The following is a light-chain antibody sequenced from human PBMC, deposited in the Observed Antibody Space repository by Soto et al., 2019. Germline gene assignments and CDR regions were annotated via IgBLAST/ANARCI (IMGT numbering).Light chain of an antibody. CDR1: QSVSSSY. CDR3: QQYGSSPRT. V-gene: IGKV3-20*01. Sequence: EIVLTQSPGTLSLSPGERATLSCRASQSVSSSYLAWYQQKPGQAPRLLIYGASSRATGIPERFSGSGSGTDSTLTISRLEPEDFAVYYCQQYGSSPRTFGQGTKVEIK. CDR2: GAS. J-gene: IGKJ1*01.